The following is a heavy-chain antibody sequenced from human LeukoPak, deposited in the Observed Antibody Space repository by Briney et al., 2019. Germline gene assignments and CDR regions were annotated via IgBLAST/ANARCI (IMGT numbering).Heavy chain of an antibody. V-gene: IGHV3-7*01. CDR1: GFTFSSYW. D-gene: IGHD3-3*01. CDR3: ARDRKDFWSGWDYFDY. Sequence: GGPLRLSCAASGFTFSSYWMTWVRQAPGKGLEWVANIKQDGSEAYYVDSVKGRFTVSRDNAKNSLYLQMNSLRAEDTAVYYCARDRKDFWSGWDYFDYWGQGTLVTVSS. J-gene: IGHJ4*02. CDR2: IKQDGSEA.